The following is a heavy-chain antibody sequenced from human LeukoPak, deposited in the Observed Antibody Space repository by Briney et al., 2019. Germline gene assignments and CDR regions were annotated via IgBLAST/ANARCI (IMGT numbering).Heavy chain of an antibody. CDR3: ARSWSGYYRG. CDR1: GRSFSGYY. D-gene: IGHD3-3*01. CDR2: INHSGST. J-gene: IGHJ4*02. V-gene: IGHV4-34*01. Sequence: PSETLSLTCAVYGRSFSGYYWSWIRQPPGKGLEWIGEINHSGSTNYNPSLKSRVTISVDTSKNQFSLKLSSVTAADTAVYYCARSWSGYYRGWGQGTLVTVSS.